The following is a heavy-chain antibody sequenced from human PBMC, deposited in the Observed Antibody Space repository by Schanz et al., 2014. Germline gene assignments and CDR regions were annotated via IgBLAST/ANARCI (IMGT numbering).Heavy chain of an antibody. V-gene: IGHV3-30*04. D-gene: IGHD3-3*01. CDR2: ISYDGNNE. CDR1: GFTFSSYA. J-gene: IGHJ4*02. CDR3: AKDVDFWSGYYLDY. Sequence: QGQLVESGGGVVQPGRSLRLSCAASGFTFSSYAMHWVRQAPGKGLEWVAVISYDGNNEDYADSVKGRFTISRDNSKNTLYLQMNSLRSEDTAVYYCAKDVDFWSGYYLDYWGQGTLVTVSS.